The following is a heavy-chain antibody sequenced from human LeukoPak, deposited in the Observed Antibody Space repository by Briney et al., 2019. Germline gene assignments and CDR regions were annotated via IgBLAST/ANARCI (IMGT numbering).Heavy chain of an antibody. CDR2: IYYSGST. CDR3: ARYPRIAAAGGFDY. V-gene: IGHV4-30-4*01. CDR1: GGSISSGDYY. Sequence: SETLSLTCTVSGGSISSGDYYWSWIRQPPGKGLEWIGYIYYSGSTYYNPSLKSRVTISVDMSKNQFSLKLSSVTAADTAVYYCARYPRIAAAGGFDYWGQGTLVTVSS. D-gene: IGHD6-13*01. J-gene: IGHJ4*02.